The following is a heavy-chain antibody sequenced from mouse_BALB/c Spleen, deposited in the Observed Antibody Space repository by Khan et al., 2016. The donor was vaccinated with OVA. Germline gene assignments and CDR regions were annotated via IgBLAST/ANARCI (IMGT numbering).Heavy chain of an antibody. Sequence: VELVESGAELARPGASVKLSCKASGYTFTNYWMQWVRQRPGQGLDWIGAIYPGDGDSTYTQKFKDKATLTADTSSNTAYMELSNLASEDSAVYYCARRDVRRGGFDYWGQGTTLTVSS. V-gene: IGHV1-87*01. J-gene: IGHJ2*01. CDR3: ARRDVRRGGFDY. CDR2: IYPGDGDS. CDR1: GYTFTNYW.